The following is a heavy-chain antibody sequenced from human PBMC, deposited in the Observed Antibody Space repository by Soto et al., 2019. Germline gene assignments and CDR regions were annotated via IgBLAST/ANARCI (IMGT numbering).Heavy chain of an antibody. J-gene: IGHJ4*02. CDR2: ISYDGSNK. D-gene: IGHD3-10*01. V-gene: IGHV3-30-3*01. Sequence: QVQLVESGGGVVQPGRSLRLSCAASGFTSSSYAMHWVRQAPCKGLEWVAVISYDGSNKYYADSVKGRFTISRDNSKNTLYLQMNSLRAEDTAVYYCARDRYYGSGRFFDYWGQGTLVTVSS. CDR3: ARDRYYGSGRFFDY. CDR1: GFTSSSYA.